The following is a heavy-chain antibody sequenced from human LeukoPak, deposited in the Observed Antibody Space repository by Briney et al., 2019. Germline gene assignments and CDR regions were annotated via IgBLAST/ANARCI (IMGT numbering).Heavy chain of an antibody. CDR2: ISISTSTI. D-gene: IGHD3-10*01. Sequence: PGGSLRLSCAASGFTFASYSMTWVRQAPGKGLEWISYISISTSTIYHADSVKGRFTISRDNAKNSLYLQMNSLRAEDTAVYYCAKDLFSAFGELSGYYFDYWGQGTLVTVSS. CDR3: AKDLFSAFGELSGYYFDY. V-gene: IGHV3-48*01. J-gene: IGHJ4*02. CDR1: GFTFASYS.